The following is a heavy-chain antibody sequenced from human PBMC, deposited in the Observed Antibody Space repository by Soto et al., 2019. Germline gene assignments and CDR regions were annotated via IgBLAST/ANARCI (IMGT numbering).Heavy chain of an antibody. J-gene: IGHJ6*02. D-gene: IGHD6-13*01. CDR2: IISMFGTV. CDR3: ARGTLGAAEQRRLYGMDV. Sequence: QVQLVQSGAEVKRPGSSIKVSCKASGGTINNHAISWVRQAPGQGLEWMGGIISMFGTVNYAQKWQGRVTITADESTSTASMEVRSLRSEDTAVYYCARGTLGAAEQRRLYGMDVWGQGTTVTVSS. V-gene: IGHV1-69*01. CDR1: GGTINNHA.